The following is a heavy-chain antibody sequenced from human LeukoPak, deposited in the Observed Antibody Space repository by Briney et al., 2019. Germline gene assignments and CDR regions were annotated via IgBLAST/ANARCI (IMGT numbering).Heavy chain of an antibody. CDR1: GGTFSSYT. J-gene: IGHJ4*02. Sequence: SVKVSCKASGGTFSSYTISWVRQAPGQGLEWMGRIIPILGIANYAQKFQGRVTITADKSTSTAYMELSSLRSEDTAVYYCARVGGPAVGYYFDYWGQGTLVTVSS. V-gene: IGHV1-69*02. CDR3: ARVGGPAVGYYFDY. D-gene: IGHD3-10*01. CDR2: IIPILGIA.